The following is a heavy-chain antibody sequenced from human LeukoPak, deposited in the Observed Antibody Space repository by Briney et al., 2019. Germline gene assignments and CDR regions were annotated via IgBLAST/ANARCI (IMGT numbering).Heavy chain of an antibody. CDR3: ARDLHYYVAMDV. Sequence: ASVKVSCKASGYTFTGYYMHWVRQAPGQGLEWMGWINPNSGVTDYAQKFQGRVTMTRDTSISTAYMEVSSLRSDDTALYYCARDLHYYVAMDVWGQGTTVTVSS. V-gene: IGHV1-2*02. D-gene: IGHD3-10*02. CDR2: INPNSGVT. CDR1: GYTFTGYY. J-gene: IGHJ6*02.